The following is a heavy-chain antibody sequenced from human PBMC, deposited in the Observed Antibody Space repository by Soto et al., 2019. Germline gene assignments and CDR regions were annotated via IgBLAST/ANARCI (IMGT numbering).Heavy chain of an antibody. CDR1: GFTFSSYA. V-gene: IGHV3-23*01. CDR2: ISGSGDSA. J-gene: IGHJ4*02. CDR3: AKRSSGSYFDY. Sequence: EVQLLESGGGLVQPGGSLRLSCAASGFTFSSYAMSWVRQAPGKGLEWVSVISGSGDSAYYADSVKGRFTISRDNSKNTLYLQMNSLRAEDTAVYYCAKRSSGSYFDYWGQGTLVTVSS. D-gene: IGHD3-10*01.